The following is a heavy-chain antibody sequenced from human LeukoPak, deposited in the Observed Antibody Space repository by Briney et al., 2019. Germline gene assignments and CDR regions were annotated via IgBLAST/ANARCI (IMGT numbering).Heavy chain of an antibody. J-gene: IGHJ4*02. Sequence: ASVKISCKASGYTFTDYYMHWVQQAPGKGLEWMGRVDPEDGETIYAEKFQGRVTTTADTSTDTAYMELSSLRSEDTAVYYCATADSRPNYWGQGALVTVSS. CDR1: GYTFTDYY. D-gene: IGHD1-1*01. CDR2: VDPEDGET. V-gene: IGHV1-69-2*01. CDR3: ATADSRPNY.